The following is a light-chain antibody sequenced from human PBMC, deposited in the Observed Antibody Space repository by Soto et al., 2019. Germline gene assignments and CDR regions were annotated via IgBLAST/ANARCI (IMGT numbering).Light chain of an antibody. Sequence: QSVLTQPPSASGSPGQSVTISCTWTSSDVGAYDYVSWYQQHPGKAPKLMIYEINKRPSGAPGRFSGSKSGNTASLTVSGLQAEDEADYYCSSFAGSNNFPYVFGTGTKVTVL. CDR3: SSFAGSNNFPYV. V-gene: IGLV2-8*01. CDR2: EIN. CDR1: SSDVGAYDY. J-gene: IGLJ1*01.